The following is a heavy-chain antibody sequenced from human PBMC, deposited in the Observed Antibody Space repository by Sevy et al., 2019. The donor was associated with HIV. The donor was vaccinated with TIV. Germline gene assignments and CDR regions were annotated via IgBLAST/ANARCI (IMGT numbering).Heavy chain of an antibody. CDR3: ATDDEPDYYYFDMDV. CDR2: ISYDGSNK. Sequence: GGSLRLSCAASGFTFSSYAMHWVRRAPGKGLEWVAVISYDGSNKYYADSVKGRFTISRDNSKNTLYLQMDGLRAEDTALYYCATDDEPDYYYFDMDVWVQGTTVTVSS. CDR1: GFTFSSYA. V-gene: IGHV3-30-3*01. J-gene: IGHJ6*02.